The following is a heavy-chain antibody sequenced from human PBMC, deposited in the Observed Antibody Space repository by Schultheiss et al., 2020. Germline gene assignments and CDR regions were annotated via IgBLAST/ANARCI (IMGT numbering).Heavy chain of an antibody. Sequence: SETLSLTCTVSGGSISSGGYYWSWIRQHPGKGLEWIAYIFHSGNTYYNPSLKSRVNISVDTSKNQFSLKLSSVTAADTAVYYCARDYGDYGMDVWGQGTTVTVSS. J-gene: IGHJ6*02. CDR2: IFHSGNT. CDR3: ARDYGDYGMDV. D-gene: IGHD4-17*01. V-gene: IGHV4-31*03. CDR1: GGSISSGGYY.